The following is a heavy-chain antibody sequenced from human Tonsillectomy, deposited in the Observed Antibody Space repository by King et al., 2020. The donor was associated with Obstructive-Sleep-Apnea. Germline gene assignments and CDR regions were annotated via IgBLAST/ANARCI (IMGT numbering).Heavy chain of an antibody. CDR2: IRGGGHST. V-gene: IGHV3-23*04. J-gene: IGHJ6*02. Sequence: VQLVESGGGLVQPGGSLRLSCAASGFTFSSFPMSWVGKAPGKGLEWVSAIRGGGHSTSYAESVKGRFTISRANPKNTLYLQMNSLRADDTAVYYCAKSIFPDYDILTGHNYYYYGMDVWGQGTTVTVSS. CDR1: GFTFSSFP. D-gene: IGHD3-9*01. CDR3: AKSIFPDYDILTGHNYYYYGMDV.